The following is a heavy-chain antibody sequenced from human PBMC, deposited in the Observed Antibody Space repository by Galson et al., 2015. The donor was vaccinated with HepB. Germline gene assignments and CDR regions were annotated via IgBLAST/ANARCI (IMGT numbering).Heavy chain of an antibody. D-gene: IGHD3-10*01. CDR1: GFSISTYA. Sequence: SLRLSCAASGFSISTYAMSWVRQAPGKGLEWVSVISGSGGSTYYADSVKGRFTISRDTSKNTLYLQMNSLRAEDTAVYYCAKQTGDIWASSDYWGQGTLVTVSS. CDR3: AKQTGDIWASSDY. CDR2: ISGSGGST. V-gene: IGHV3-23*01. J-gene: IGHJ4*02.